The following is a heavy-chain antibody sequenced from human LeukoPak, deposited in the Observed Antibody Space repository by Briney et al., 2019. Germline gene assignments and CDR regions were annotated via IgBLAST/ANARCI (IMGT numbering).Heavy chain of an antibody. Sequence: GGSLRLSCAASGFTVSSNYMSWVRQAPGKGLEWVSVIYSGGSTYYADSVKGRFTTSRDNSKNTLYLQMNSLRAEDTAVYYCARGSDSSGYYYVDYWGQGTLVTVSS. J-gene: IGHJ4*02. V-gene: IGHV3-53*01. CDR3: ARGSDSSGYYYVDY. CDR1: GFTVSSNY. D-gene: IGHD3-22*01. CDR2: IYSGGST.